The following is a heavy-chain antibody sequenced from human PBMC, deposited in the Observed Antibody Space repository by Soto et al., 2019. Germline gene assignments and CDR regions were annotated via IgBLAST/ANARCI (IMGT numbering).Heavy chain of an antibody. D-gene: IGHD1-26*01. V-gene: IGHV3-23*01. CDR1: GIMFGQYA. CDR2: ISGSGGNA. Sequence: VGSLRLSCAASGIMFGQYAMSWVRQAPGKGLEWVSTISGSGGNAYYADSVKGRFSISRDNSKNTLRLQMNSLRADDTAVYYCAKDGASGSYPPYYYFGMDVWGQGTTVTVSS. J-gene: IGHJ6*02. CDR3: AKDGASGSYPPYYYFGMDV.